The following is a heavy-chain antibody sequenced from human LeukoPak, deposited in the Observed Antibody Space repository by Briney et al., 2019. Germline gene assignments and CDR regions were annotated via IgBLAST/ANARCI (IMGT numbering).Heavy chain of an antibody. V-gene: IGHV3-21*01. J-gene: IGHJ4*02. CDR3: ARDSKLQSHFDY. CDR2: ISSSSSYI. CDR1: GFTFSSYS. D-gene: IGHD5-24*01. Sequence: GGSLRLSCAASGFTFSSYSMNWVRQAPGKGLEWVSSISSSSSYIYYADSVKGRFTISRDNAKNSLYLQMNSLRAEDTAVYYCARDSKLQSHFDYWGQGTLVTVSS.